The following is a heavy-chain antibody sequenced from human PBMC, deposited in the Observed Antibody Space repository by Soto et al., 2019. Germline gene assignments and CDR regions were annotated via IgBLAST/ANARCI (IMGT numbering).Heavy chain of an antibody. J-gene: IGHJ4*02. D-gene: IGHD6-13*01. CDR3: VRYRREAVAGYTLDN. CDR2: VYNSGST. Sequence: PSETLSLTCTFSGGSISSNYXXCILQPPGKGLEWIGYVYNSGSTNYNPSLKSRVTISEDTSKSQFSLKVNSMTAADTAVYYCVRYRREAVAGYTLDNWGQGILVTVSS. CDR1: GGSISSNY. V-gene: IGHV4-59*01.